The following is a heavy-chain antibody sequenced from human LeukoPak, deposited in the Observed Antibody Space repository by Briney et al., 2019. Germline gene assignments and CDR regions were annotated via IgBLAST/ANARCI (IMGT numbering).Heavy chain of an antibody. Sequence: HGGALETPCRGSGYNFTSYWNGWGPPMSGKGLEGSGIIYAGDSDTRHSASFQGQVTISADNSNRTAYLQWSSLKASDTAMYYCARHLTTYYYGSGQYYYYMDVWGKGTTVTVSS. V-gene: IGHV5-51*01. CDR3: ARHLTTYYYGSGQYYYYMDV. CDR2: IYAGDSDT. CDR1: GYNFTSYW. J-gene: IGHJ6*03. D-gene: IGHD3-10*01.